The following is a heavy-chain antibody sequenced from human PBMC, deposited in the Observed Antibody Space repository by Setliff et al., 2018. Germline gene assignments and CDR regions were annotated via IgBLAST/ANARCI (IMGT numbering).Heavy chain of an antibody. CDR3: AKFVGYTYGYDY. CDR1: GFTFTDYA. CDR2: ITNSGGTI. V-gene: IGHV3-11*04. J-gene: IGHJ4*02. Sequence: LRLSCAASGFTFTDYAMSWVRQAPGKGLEWVSYITNSGGTIYYADSVKGRFTISRDNAKNSLFLQMNSLRAEDTALYYCAKFVGYTYGYDYWGRGTLVTVSS. D-gene: IGHD5-18*01.